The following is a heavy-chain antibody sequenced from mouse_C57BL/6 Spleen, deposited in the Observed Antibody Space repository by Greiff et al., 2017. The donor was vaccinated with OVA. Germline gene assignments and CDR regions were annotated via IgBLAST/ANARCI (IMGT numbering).Heavy chain of an antibody. V-gene: IGHV5-16*01. CDR2: INYDGSST. Sequence: EVQLVESEGGLVQPGSSMKLSCTASGFTFSDYYMAWVRQVPEKGLEWVANINYDGSSTYYLDSLKSRFIISRDNANNILYLQMSSLKSEDTATYYCARVGSSGVWFAYWGQGTLVTVSA. D-gene: IGHD3-2*02. CDR3: ARVGSSGVWFAY. J-gene: IGHJ3*01. CDR1: GFTFSDYY.